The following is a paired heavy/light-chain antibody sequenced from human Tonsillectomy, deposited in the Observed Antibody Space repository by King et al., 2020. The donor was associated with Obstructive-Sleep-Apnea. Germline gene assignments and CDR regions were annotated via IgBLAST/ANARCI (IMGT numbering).Light chain of an antibody. V-gene: IGLV3-1*01. Sequence: SYELTQPPSVSVPPGRTASITCSADNLGNEYVCWYQQKPGQSPLLLIYEDTRRPSGIPERFSGSKSGNTATLTISGTQAFDEADYYCQAWDSMSDVVFGGGTKLTVL. CDR2: EDT. CDR3: QAWDSMSDVV. J-gene: IGLJ2*01. CDR1: NLGNEY.
Heavy chain of an antibody. J-gene: IGHJ6*02. V-gene: IGHV3-30-3*01. CDR2: MLFSGNNK. D-gene: IGHD4-17*01. CDR3: ARDRPFTVTTDGYYHYGMDV. CDR1: GFTLRSYA. Sequence: QVQLVESGGGVVQPGRSLRLSCAVSGFTLRSYAMYWVRQAPGKGPEWVAVMLFSGNNKFYADSVKGRFSLTRDNFKNTLYLQMNNLRLEDTALYYCARDRPFTVTTDGYYHYGMDVWGQGTTVTVSS.